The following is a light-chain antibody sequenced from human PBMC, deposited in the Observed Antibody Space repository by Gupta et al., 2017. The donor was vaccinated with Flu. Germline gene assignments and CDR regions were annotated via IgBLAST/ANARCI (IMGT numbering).Light chain of an antibody. V-gene: IGKV3-11*01. CDR3: QQRINWPT. J-gene: IGKJ1*01. CDR1: QSVSNS. CDR2: DAS. Sequence: EIVLTQSPVTLPMSPGERATLSCRPSQSVSNSLAWYQQKPGQAPRLLIYDASNRATGISARFSGSGYGTDFTLTINGLEPDDFAVYYCQQRINWPTFGQGTRVEMK.